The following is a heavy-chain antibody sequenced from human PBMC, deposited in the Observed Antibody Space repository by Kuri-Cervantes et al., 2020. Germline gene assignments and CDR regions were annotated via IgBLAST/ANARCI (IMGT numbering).Heavy chain of an antibody. CDR3: ARGLLKYVWGSYRYTGGFDY. V-gene: IGHV1-24*01. J-gene: IGHJ4*02. CDR1: GYTLTELS. D-gene: IGHD3-16*02. Sequence: ASVKVSCKVSGYTLTELSMHWVRQAPGKGLEWMGGFDPEDGETIYAQKFQGRVTMTEDTSTDTAYMELSSLRSEDTAVYYCARGLLKYVWGSYRYTGGFDYWGQGTLVTVSS. CDR2: FDPEDGET.